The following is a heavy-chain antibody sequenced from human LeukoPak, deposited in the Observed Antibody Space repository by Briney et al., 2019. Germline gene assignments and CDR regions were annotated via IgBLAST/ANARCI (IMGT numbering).Heavy chain of an antibody. D-gene: IGHD6-13*01. CDR1: GGTFSSNV. J-gene: IGHJ4*02. CDR3: ARAGGSSWFVSLYY. Sequence: SVKVSCKASGGTFSSNVISWVRQAPGQGLEWMGRIIPIIGTPDYAQRFQGRVTITADKSTNTAYMELTSLKSDDTAVYYCARAGGSSWFVSLYYWGQGTLVTVSS. CDR2: IIPIIGTP. V-gene: IGHV1-69*04.